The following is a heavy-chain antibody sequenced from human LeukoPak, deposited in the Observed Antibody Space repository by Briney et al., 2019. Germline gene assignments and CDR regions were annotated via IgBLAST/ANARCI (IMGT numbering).Heavy chain of an antibody. CDR1: GGSISSYY. CDR2: IYYSGST. Sequence: SETLSLTCTVSGGSISSYYWSWIRQPPGKGLEWIGYIYYSGSTNYNPSLKSRATISVDTSKNQFSLKLSSVTAADTAVYYCARLDRSAWFDPWGQGTLVTVSS. CDR3: ARLDRSAWFDP. J-gene: IGHJ5*02. V-gene: IGHV4-59*08.